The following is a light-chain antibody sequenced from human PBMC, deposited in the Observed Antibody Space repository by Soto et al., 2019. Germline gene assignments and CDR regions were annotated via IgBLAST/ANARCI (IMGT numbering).Light chain of an antibody. V-gene: IGKV1-39*01. CDR2: TAS. CDR3: QQSYITPPIP. CDR1: QTTRKY. J-gene: IGKJ5*01. Sequence: DIEMTHSPSSLSASVGDNVTITCRASQTTRKYLNWYQQKPPKAPKLLIYTASRLHSGVPSRFSGSGSETDFTLTINNLQPEAFATYYCQQSYITPPIPFGQGTRLEIK.